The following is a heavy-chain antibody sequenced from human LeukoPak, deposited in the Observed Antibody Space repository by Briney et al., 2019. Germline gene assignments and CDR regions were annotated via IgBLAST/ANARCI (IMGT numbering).Heavy chain of an antibody. CDR3: AREVSRITMIVAVIGEGAFDI. J-gene: IGHJ3*02. Sequence: GGSLRLSCAASGVTFSSYAMSWVRQAPGKGLEWASAMSGSGGSTYYAESVKGRFTISRDNSKNTLYLQMNSLRAEDTAVYYCAREVSRITMIVAVIGEGAFDIWGQGTMVTVSS. D-gene: IGHD3-22*01. CDR2: MSGSGGST. V-gene: IGHV3-23*01. CDR1: GVTFSSYA.